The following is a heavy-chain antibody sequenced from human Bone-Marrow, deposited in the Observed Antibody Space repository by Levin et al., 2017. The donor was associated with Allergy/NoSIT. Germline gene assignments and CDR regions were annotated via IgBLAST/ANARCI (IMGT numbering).Heavy chain of an antibody. D-gene: IGHD6-6*01. CDR1: GAYLSDYY. Sequence: SETLSLTCTVSGAYLSDYYWSWIRQPPGKAPEWIGYIYHSGLAEENPSLKSRLALSVDTSKNQFSLRLRSVTAADTAVYFFARTTRAEQLLSWHFDFWGHGTLVTVSS. CDR2: IYHSGLA. CDR3: ARTTRAEQLLSWHFDF. V-gene: IGHV4-59*01. J-gene: IGHJ2*01.